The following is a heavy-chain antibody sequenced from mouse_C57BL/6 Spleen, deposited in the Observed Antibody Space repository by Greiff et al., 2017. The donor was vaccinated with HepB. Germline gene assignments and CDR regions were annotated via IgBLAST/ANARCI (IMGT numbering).Heavy chain of an antibody. CDR3: TTRTTAY. J-gene: IGHJ2*01. V-gene: IGHV14-4*01. CDR1: GFNIKDDY. CDR2: IDPENGDT. Sequence: EVKLVESGAELVRPGASVKLSCTASGFNIKDDYMHWVKQRPEQGLEWIGWIDPENGDTEYASKFQGKATITADTSSNTAYLQLSSLTSEDTAVYYCTTRTTAYWGQGTTLTVSS. D-gene: IGHD1-2*01.